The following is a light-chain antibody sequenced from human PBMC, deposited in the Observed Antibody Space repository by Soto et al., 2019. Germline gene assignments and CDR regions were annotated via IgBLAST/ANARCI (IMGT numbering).Light chain of an antibody. CDR3: HQRTNWPRT. CDR2: DAT. J-gene: IGKJ1*01. CDR1: QSVDIY. V-gene: IGKV3-11*01. Sequence: VLTQSPATLSLSPGEGATLSCRASQSVDIYLGWYQQKPGQAPRLLIYDATNRAAGIPARFSGSGSGTDFTLTISSLEPEDFAVYYCHQRTNWPRTFGQGTKVEI.